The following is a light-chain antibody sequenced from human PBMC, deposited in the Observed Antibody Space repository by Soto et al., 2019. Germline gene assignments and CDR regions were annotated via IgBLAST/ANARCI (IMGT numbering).Light chain of an antibody. V-gene: IGKV3-20*01. CDR1: QSVNSNY. J-gene: IGKJ1*01. Sequence: EIALTQSPGTLSLSPGERATLSCRASQSVNSNYLAWYQQKPGQGPRVLMYGTSSRATGIPDRFSGSGSGTDFTLTISRLEPEDFAVYYCQQYDTSPRTFGQGTQVQI. CDR2: GTS. CDR3: QQYDTSPRT.